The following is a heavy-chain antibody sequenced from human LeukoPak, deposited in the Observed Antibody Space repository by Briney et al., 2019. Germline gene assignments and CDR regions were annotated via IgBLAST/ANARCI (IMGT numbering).Heavy chain of an antibody. D-gene: IGHD5-12*01. J-gene: IGHJ4*02. CDR2: ISRSGGST. CDR3: SEKGQSEGYGKPG. CDR1: GFTLGTYD. V-gene: IGHV3-23*01. Sequence: GGSLRLSCAASGFTLGTYDMYWVRQAPGKGLECVSSISRSGGSTYYADSVKGRFTISRDNSKNTLYLQMSSLRADDTAVYYCSEKGQSEGYGKPGWGQGTLVTVSS.